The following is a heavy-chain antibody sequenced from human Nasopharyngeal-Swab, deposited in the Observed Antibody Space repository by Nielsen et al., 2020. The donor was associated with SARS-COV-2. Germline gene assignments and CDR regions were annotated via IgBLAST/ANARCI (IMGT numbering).Heavy chain of an antibody. V-gene: IGHV3-48*01. CDR3: ARERNHYYLDY. CDR1: GFTLSVHS. D-gene: IGHD1-14*01. Sequence: GESLKISCAASGFTLSVHSVNWVRQAPGKGLEWVSDTSAGTSSTDYADSVKGRFTVSRDIVKNSLYLQLNSLRAEDTAVYYCARERNHYYLDYWGQGTLVTVSS. J-gene: IGHJ4*02. CDR2: TSAGTSST.